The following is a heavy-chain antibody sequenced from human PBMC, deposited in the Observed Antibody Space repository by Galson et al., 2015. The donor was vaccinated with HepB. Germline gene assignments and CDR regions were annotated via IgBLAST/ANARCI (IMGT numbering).Heavy chain of an antibody. CDR3: ARDLGIAAAGTFDY. V-gene: IGHV7-4-1*02. J-gene: IGHJ4*02. CDR2: INTNTGNP. CDR1: GYTFTIYA. Sequence: SVKVSCKASGYTFTIYAMNWVRQAPGQGLEWIGWINTNTGNPTYAQDFTGRFVFSLDTSVSTAYLQISSLKAEDTAIYYCARDLGIAAAGTFDYWGQGTLVTVSS. D-gene: IGHD6-13*01.